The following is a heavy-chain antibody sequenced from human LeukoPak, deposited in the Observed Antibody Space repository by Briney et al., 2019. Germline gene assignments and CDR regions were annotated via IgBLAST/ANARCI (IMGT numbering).Heavy chain of an antibody. CDR3: ARGREKRITMVRGNWFDP. D-gene: IGHD3-10*01. CDR2: IYYSGSP. CDR1: GGSISSYY. J-gene: IGHJ5*02. V-gene: IGHV4-59*12. Sequence: PSETLSLTCTVSGGSISSYYWSWIRQPPGKGLECIGYIYYSGSPNYNLSLKSRVTILVDTSKNQFSLKLSSVTAADTAVYYCARGREKRITMVRGNWFDPWGQGTLVTVSS.